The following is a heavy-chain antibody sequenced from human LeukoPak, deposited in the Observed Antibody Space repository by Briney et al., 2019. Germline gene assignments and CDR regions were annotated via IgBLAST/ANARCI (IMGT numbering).Heavy chain of an antibody. Sequence: SETLSLTCTVSGGSISSYYWSWIRQPPGKELEWMGYIFHSGSTNYNPSLKSRVTISVDTSKNQFSLKLSSVTAADTAVYYCASGPRTNWARFDYWGQGTQVTVSS. V-gene: IGHV4-59*01. D-gene: IGHD1-1*01. CDR3: ASGPRTNWARFDY. J-gene: IGHJ4*02. CDR2: IFHSGST. CDR1: GGSISSYY.